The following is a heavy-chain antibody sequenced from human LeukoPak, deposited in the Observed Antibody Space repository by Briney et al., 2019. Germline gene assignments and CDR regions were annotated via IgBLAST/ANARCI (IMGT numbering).Heavy chain of an antibody. J-gene: IGHJ4*02. CDR2: ISSSSSTI. Sequence: GGSLRLCCAASGFTFSSYSMNWVRQAPGKGLEWVSYISSSSSTIYYADSVKGRFTISRDNAKNSLYLQMNSLRAEDTAVYYCARDRDYGDYYYWGQGTLVTVSS. D-gene: IGHD4-17*01. V-gene: IGHV3-48*04. CDR3: ARDRDYGDYYY. CDR1: GFTFSSYS.